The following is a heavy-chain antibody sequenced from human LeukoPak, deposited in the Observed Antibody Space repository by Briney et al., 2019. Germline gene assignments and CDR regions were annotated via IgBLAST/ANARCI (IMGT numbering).Heavy chain of an antibody. Sequence: GGSLRLSCAASGFTFSSYAMSWVRQAPGKGLEWVSYISGSDGTTYYADSVKGRFTISRDNSKYTLSLQMDSLRAEDTALYYCARDRHSNDWFLPFDAFDIWGQGTMVTVSS. V-gene: IGHV3-23*01. CDR3: ARDRHSNDWFLPFDAFDI. J-gene: IGHJ3*02. CDR2: ISGSDGTT. D-gene: IGHD3-9*01. CDR1: GFTFSSYA.